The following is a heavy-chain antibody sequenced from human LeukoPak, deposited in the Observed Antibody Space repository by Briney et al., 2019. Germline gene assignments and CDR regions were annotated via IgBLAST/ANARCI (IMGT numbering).Heavy chain of an antibody. V-gene: IGHV1-46*03. CDR1: GYTFTSYY. J-gene: IGHJ5*02. CDR3: ARGPHIVGATTWLDP. CDR2: INPSGGST. Sequence: ASVKVSCKASGYTFTSYYMHWVRQAPGQGLEWMGIINPSGGSTSYAQKFQGRVTMTRDTSTSTVYMELSSLRSEDTAVYYCARGPHIVGATTWLDPWGQGTLVTVSS. D-gene: IGHD1-26*01.